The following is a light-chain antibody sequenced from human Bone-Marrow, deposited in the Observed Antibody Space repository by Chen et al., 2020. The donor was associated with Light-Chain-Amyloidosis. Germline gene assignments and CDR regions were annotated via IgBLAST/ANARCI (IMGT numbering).Light chain of an antibody. CDR3: NSRDSSGNHVV. Sequence: SSELTQDPAVSVALGQTVRITCPGDSLRSYYASWYQQKPGQAPVLVIYGKNNRPSGIPDRFSGSSSGNTASSTIAGAQAEDDADYCCNSRDSSGNHVVFGRGSKVTVL. J-gene: IGLJ2*01. CDR1: SLRSYY. V-gene: IGLV3-19*01. CDR2: GKN.